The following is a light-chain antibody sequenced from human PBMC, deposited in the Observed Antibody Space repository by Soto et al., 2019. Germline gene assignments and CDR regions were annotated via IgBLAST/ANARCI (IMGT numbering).Light chain of an antibody. CDR2: EVS. CDR3: TSYAGSNNRGV. CDR1: SSDVGGYNY. J-gene: IGLJ1*01. Sequence: QSALAQPPSASGSPGQSVTISCTGTSSDVGGYNYISWYQHHPGKAPKLMFYEVSHRPSGVPDRFSGSRSGNTASLTVSGLQAEDEADYYCTSYAGSNNRGVFGSGTKVTDL. V-gene: IGLV2-8*01.